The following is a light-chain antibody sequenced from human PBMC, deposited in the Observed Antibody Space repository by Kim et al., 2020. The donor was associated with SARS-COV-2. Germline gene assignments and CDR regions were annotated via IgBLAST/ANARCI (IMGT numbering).Light chain of an antibody. V-gene: IGKV3-20*01. J-gene: IGKJ4*01. Sequence: LAPGERATLSYRASQSVSNSQLAWYQQKPGQAPRLLIYRASSRATGIPDRFSGSGSGTDFTLTISRLEPEDFAVYYCQQYGASPLTFGGGAKVEI. CDR2: RAS. CDR3: QQYGASPLT. CDR1: QSVSNSQ.